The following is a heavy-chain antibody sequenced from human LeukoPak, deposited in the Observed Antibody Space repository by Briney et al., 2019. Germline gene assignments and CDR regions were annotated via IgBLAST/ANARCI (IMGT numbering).Heavy chain of an antibody. CDR3: ARSVDTAMAYYYYYMDV. Sequence: TGGSLRLSCAASGFTFSSYWMSWVRQAPGKGLEWVANIKQDGSEKYYVDSVKGRFTISRDNAKNSLYLQMNSLGAEDTAVYYCARSVDTAMAYYYYYMDVWGKGTTVTVSS. V-gene: IGHV3-7*01. CDR2: IKQDGSEK. J-gene: IGHJ6*03. D-gene: IGHD5-18*01. CDR1: GFTFSSYW.